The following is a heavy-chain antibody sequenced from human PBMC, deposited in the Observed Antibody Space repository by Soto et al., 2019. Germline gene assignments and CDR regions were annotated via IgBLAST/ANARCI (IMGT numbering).Heavy chain of an antibody. CDR3: ARDRPLSRSRSWLPSFDY. D-gene: IGHD6-13*01. CDR2: ISAYNGNT. Sequence: QVQLVQSGAEVKKPGASVKVSCKASGYTFTSYGISWVRQAPGQGLEWMGWISAYNGNTNYAQKLQGGVTSTTDTSTSTAYMELRSLRSDDTAVYYCARDRPLSRSRSWLPSFDYWGQGTLVTVSS. J-gene: IGHJ4*02. CDR1: GYTFTSYG. V-gene: IGHV1-18*01.